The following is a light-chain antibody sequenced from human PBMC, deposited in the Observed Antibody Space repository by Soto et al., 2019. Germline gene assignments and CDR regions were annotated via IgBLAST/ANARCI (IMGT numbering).Light chain of an antibody. CDR2: EVN. CDR1: STDVGGYDY. J-gene: IGLJ1*01. V-gene: IGLV2-8*01. Sequence: QSVLTQPPSASGSPGQSVTISCTRTSTDVGGYDYVSWYQQHPGKVPKLMIYEVNKRPSGVPDRFSGSKSGNTASLTVSGLQPEDEADYYCTSYAGGNNVFGTGTKVTVL. CDR3: TSYAGGNNV.